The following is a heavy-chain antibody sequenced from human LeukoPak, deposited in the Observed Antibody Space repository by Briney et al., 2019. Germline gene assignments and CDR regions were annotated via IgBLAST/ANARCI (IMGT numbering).Heavy chain of an antibody. J-gene: IGHJ4*02. CDR1: GGSISSYY. D-gene: IGHD6-13*01. CDR3: ARDLLAAAGGNDY. Sequence: SETLSLTCTVSGGSISSYYWGWIRQPPGKGLEWIGSIYHSGSTYYNPSLKSRVTISVDTSKNQFSLKLSSVTAADTAVYYCARDLLAAAGGNDYWGQGTLVTVSS. CDR2: IYHSGST. V-gene: IGHV4-38-2*02.